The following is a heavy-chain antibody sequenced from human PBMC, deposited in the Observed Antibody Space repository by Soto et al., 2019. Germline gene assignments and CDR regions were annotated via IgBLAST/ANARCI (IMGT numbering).Heavy chain of an antibody. CDR1: GYIFTSYG. CDR2: TNTYNGKT. V-gene: IGHV1-18*01. Sequence: ASVKVSCKTSGYIFTSYGIGWARQAPGQGLEWMGWTNTYNGKTNYAQNLQGRVTLTTDTSTSTAYMELRSLRSNDTAIYYCAMVDVYVTPSPQDVWGQGTTVTVSS. J-gene: IGHJ6*02. CDR3: AMVDVYVTPSPQDV. D-gene: IGHD3-16*01.